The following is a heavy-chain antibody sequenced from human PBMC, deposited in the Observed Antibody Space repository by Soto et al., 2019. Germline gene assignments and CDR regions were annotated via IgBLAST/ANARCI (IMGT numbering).Heavy chain of an antibody. CDR1: GFTFSSYA. J-gene: IGHJ6*02. V-gene: IGHV3-23*01. D-gene: IGHD1-1*01. CDR2: ISGSGGST. CDR3: AKDLQLEGYYYYGMDV. Sequence: GGSLRLSCAASGFTFSSYAMSWVRQAPGKGLEWVSAISGSGGSTYYADSVKGRFTISRDNSKNTLYLQRNSLRAEDTGVYYCAKDLQLEGYYYYGMDVWGQGTMVTVSS.